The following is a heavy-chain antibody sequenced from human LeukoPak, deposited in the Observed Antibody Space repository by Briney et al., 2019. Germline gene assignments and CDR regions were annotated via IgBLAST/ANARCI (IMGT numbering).Heavy chain of an antibody. J-gene: IGHJ6*02. CDR1: GFTFNNYW. CDR2: IKQDGSEK. Sequence: GGSLRLSCAAYGFTFNNYWMSWVRQAPRKGLEWVANIKQDGSEKSYVDSVKGRFTISRDNAKNSLFLQMDSLRAEDTAVYYCARGYFSSSGRGMDVWGQGTTVTVSS. CDR3: ARGYFSSSGRGMDV. D-gene: IGHD6-13*01. V-gene: IGHV3-7*01.